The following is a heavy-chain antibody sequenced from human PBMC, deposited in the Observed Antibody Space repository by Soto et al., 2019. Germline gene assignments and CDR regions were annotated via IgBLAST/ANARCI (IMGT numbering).Heavy chain of an antibody. CDR1: GYSFTSYW. J-gene: IGHJ4*02. Sequence: GESLKISCKGSGYSFTSYWIGLVRQMPGKGLEWMGIIYPGDSDTRYSPSFQGQVTISADKSISTAYLQWSSLKASDTAMYYCATANDSSGYYYAPGYFDYWGQGTLVTVSS. CDR2: IYPGDSDT. CDR3: ATANDSSGYYYAPGYFDY. V-gene: IGHV5-51*01. D-gene: IGHD3-22*01.